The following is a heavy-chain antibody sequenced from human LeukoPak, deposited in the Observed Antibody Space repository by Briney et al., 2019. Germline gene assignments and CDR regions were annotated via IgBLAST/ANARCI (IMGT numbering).Heavy chain of an antibody. CDR1: GYTFTSYY. D-gene: IGHD2-15*01. CDR2: INPSGGST. CDR3: ARIPYCSGGGCLYYFDY. Sequence: ASVKVSCKASGYTFTSYYMHWVRQAPGQGLEWMGIINPSGGSTSYAQKFQGRVTMTRDTSTSTVYMELSSLRSEDTAVYYCARIPYCSGGGCLYYFDYWGQGTLVTVSS. V-gene: IGHV1-46*01. J-gene: IGHJ4*02.